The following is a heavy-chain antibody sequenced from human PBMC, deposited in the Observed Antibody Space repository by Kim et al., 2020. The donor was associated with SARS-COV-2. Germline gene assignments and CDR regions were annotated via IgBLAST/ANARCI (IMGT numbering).Heavy chain of an antibody. V-gene: IGHV3-21*01. J-gene: IGHJ4*02. CDR3: ARDPYDSSGYYFDY. Sequence: GGSLRHSCAASGFTFSSYSMNWVRQAPGKGLEWVSSISSSSSYIYYADSVKGRFTISRDNAKNSLYLQMNSLRAEDTAVYYCARDPYDSSGYYFDYWGQGTLVTVSS. CDR1: GFTFSSYS. D-gene: IGHD3-22*01. CDR2: ISSSSSYI.